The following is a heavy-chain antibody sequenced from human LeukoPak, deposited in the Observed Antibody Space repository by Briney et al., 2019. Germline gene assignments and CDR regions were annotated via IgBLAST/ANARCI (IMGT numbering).Heavy chain of an antibody. V-gene: IGHV1-18*01. CDR1: GYTFTSYG. CDR2: ISAYNGNT. D-gene: IGHD3-22*01. Sequence: WASVKVSCKASGYTFTSYGISWVRQAPGQGLEWMGWISAYNGNTNYAQKFQGRVTMTRDMSTSTVYMELSSLRSEDTAVYYCARDPYYYDSSGYYASYYFDYWGQGTLVTVSS. J-gene: IGHJ4*02. CDR3: ARDPYYYDSSGYYASYYFDY.